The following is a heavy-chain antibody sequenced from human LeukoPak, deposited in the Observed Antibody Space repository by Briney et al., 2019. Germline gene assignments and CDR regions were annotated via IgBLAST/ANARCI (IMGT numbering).Heavy chain of an antibody. V-gene: IGHV3-74*01. J-gene: IGHJ4*02. CDR1: GFTFRKYW. CDR2: INTDGSST. CDR3: ARGPT. Sequence: GGSLRLSCTASGFTFRKYWLHWVRQAPGKGLVWVSRINTDGSSTSYADSVKGRFTISRDNSKNTLYLQMNSLRAEDTAVYYCARGPTWGQGTLVTVSS.